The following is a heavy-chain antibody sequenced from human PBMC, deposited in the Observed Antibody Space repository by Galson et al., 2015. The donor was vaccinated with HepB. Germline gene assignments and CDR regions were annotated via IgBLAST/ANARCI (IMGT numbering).Heavy chain of an antibody. CDR1: GGTFSSYT. CDR2: IIPILGIA. CDR3: ARGRFGELWWWFDP. J-gene: IGHJ5*02. Sequence: SVKVSCKASGGTFSSYTISWVRQAPGQGLEWMGRIIPILGIANYAQKFQGRVTITADKSTSTAYMELSSLRSEDTAVYYCARGRFGELWWWFDPWGQGTLVTVSS. V-gene: IGHV1-69*02. D-gene: IGHD3-10*01.